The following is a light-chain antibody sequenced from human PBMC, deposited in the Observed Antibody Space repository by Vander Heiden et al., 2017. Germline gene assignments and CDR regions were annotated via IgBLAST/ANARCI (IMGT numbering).Light chain of an antibody. CDR3: QQYNSYYT. J-gene: IGKJ2*01. Sequence: DIHLTQSPSTLSPSVGDRVTITCRASQSISSWLAWYQQKPGKATKVLIYQASNLESGVTSRFSGSGSGTEFTLTISSLQTEDFATYYCQQYNSYYTFGQGTKLEIK. V-gene: IGKV1-5*03. CDR2: QAS. CDR1: QSISSW.